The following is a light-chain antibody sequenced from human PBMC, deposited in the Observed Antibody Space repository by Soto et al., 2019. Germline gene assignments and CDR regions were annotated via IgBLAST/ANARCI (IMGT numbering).Light chain of an antibody. CDR1: NIGIKD. Sequence: ELTQPPSVSVAPGQTASISCGGNNIGIKDVYWYQQQPGLAPVLVIYDNRDRPSGIPERFSGSNSGNTATLTISRVEAGDEADYYCQVWDTSSDHPVFGGGTKVTVL. CDR2: DNR. J-gene: IGLJ2*01. V-gene: IGLV3-21*01. CDR3: QVWDTSSDHPV.